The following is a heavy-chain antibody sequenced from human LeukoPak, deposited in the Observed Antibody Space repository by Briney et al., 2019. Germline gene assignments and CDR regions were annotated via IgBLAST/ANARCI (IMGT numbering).Heavy chain of an antibody. CDR1: GFTFDDFA. D-gene: IGHD3-10*01. J-gene: IGHJ6*02. Sequence: GGSLRLSCAASGFTFDDFAMHWVRQGPGKGLEWVSGISWNSGHTYYADSVKGRFTVSRDNAKNSLYLQMNSLRPEDTASYYCTKDIIPYIIRGDHYGMDVWGQGITVAVSS. V-gene: IGHV3-9*01. CDR3: TKDIIPYIIRGDHYGMDV. CDR2: ISWNSGHT.